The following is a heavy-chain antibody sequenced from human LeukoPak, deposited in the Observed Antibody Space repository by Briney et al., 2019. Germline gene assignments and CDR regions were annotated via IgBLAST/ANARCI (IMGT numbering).Heavy chain of an antibody. D-gene: IGHD6-13*01. J-gene: IGHJ4*02. CDR2: ISSNGGST. Sequence: GGSLRLSCSASGFTFSSYAMHWVCQAPGKGLEYVSAISSNGGSTYYADSVKGRFTISRDNSKNTLYLQMSSLRAEDTAVYYCVKDLSRQQLFSFNYWGQGTLVTVSS. V-gene: IGHV3-64D*06. CDR1: GFTFSSYA. CDR3: VKDLSRQQLFSFNY.